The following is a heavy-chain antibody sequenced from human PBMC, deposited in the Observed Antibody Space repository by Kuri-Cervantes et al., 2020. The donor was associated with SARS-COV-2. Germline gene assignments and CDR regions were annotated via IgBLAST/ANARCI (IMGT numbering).Heavy chain of an antibody. D-gene: IGHD6-6*01. V-gene: IGHV3-30*01. J-gene: IGHJ4*02. CDR2: ISYDGSNK. CDR1: GFTFSSYA. CDR3: AKGTGWDSSSPALY. Sequence: GGSLRLSCAASGFTFSSYAMHWVRQAPGKGLEWVAVISYDGSNKYYADSVKGRFTISRDNSKSTLYLQMNSLRAEDTAVYYCAKGTGWDSSSPALYWGQGTLVTVSS.